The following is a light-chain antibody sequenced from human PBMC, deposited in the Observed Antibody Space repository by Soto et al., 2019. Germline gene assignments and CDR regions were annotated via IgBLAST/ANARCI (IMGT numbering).Light chain of an antibody. CDR1: QSVGGD. CDR3: QQYYAWPRT. Sequence: EIVMTQSPVTLSVSPWERATLSCRASQSVGGDLAWYQQIPGQAPRLLIYGAVTRATGVAARFSGGGSGTDFTLTVDSLQSEDLAIYYCQQYYAWPRTFGQGTKLEI. J-gene: IGKJ2*01. CDR2: GAV. V-gene: IGKV3-15*01.